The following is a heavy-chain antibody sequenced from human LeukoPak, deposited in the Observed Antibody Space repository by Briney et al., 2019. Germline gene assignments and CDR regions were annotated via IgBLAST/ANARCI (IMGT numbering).Heavy chain of an antibody. J-gene: IGHJ6*03. CDR1: GFTFSTYG. V-gene: IGHV3-64*01. CDR2: ISSTGDST. Sequence: PGGSLRLSCAASGFTFSTYGMHWVRQAPGTGLECVSAISSTGDSTYYANSVKGRFTISRDNSKNTLYLQMGSLRAEDMAVYYCARVIVEMATITNYYYYMDVWGKGTTVTVSS. D-gene: IGHD5-24*01. CDR3: ARVIVEMATITNYYYYMDV.